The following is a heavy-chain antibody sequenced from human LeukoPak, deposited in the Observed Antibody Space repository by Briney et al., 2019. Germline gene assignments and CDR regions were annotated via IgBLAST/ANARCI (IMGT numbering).Heavy chain of an antibody. Sequence: PSETLSLTCTVSGYAIISGGFSWDWIRQPPGKGLEWIGCIYDRGPAHYNPSLKSRFTISVDRPKNQFFLNVTSLTAADTAVYYCARSRQASGLFSSWGQGTLVVVSS. J-gene: IGHJ5*02. V-gene: IGHV4-30-2*01. CDR1: GYAIISGGFS. CDR2: IYDRGPA. CDR3: ARSRQASGLFSS. D-gene: IGHD3-10*01.